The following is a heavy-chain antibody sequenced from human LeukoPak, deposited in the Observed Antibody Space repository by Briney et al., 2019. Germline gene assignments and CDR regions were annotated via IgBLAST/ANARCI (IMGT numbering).Heavy chain of an antibody. J-gene: IGHJ4*02. V-gene: IGHV5-51*01. Sequence: GESLKISCKGSGYSLTSYWIGWVRQMPGKGLEWMGIIYPGDSDTRYSPSFQGQVTISADKSISTAYLQWSSLKASDTAMYYCARKGGYCSSTSCLYYFDYWGQGTLVTVSS. CDR1: GYSLTSYW. CDR2: IYPGDSDT. CDR3: ARKGGYCSSTSCLYYFDY. D-gene: IGHD2-2*01.